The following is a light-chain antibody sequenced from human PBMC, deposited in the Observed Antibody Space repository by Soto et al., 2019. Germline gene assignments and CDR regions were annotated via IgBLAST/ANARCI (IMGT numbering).Light chain of an antibody. Sequence: EIVLTQSPGTLSLSPGERATLSCRASQSVSSNYLAWYQRKPGQAPRLHIYGASNRATGIPNRFSGSGSGTDFPLIITRLEPEDFVVYYCQQYGSAPPTFGQGTKVEI. CDR2: GAS. CDR3: QQYGSAPPT. V-gene: IGKV3-20*01. CDR1: QSVSSNY. J-gene: IGKJ1*01.